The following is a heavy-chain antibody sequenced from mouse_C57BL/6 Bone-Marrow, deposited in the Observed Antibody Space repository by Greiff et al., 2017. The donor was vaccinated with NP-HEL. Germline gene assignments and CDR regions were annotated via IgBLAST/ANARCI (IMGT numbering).Heavy chain of an antibody. V-gene: IGHV1-15*01. CDR2: IDPETGGT. D-gene: IGHD2-1*01. Sequence: VQLQQSGAELVRPGASVTLSCKASGYTFTDYEMHWVKQTPVHGLEWIGAIDPETGGTAYNQKFKGKAILTADKSSSTAYMELRSLTSEDSAVYYCTPGGGNYGGYWGQGTTLTVSS. CDR1: GYTFTDYE. J-gene: IGHJ2*01. CDR3: TPGGGNYGGY.